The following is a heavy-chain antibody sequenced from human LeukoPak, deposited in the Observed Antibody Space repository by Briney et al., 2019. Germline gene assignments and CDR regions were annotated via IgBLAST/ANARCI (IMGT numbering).Heavy chain of an antibody. CDR3: ARFTPYYDILTGSGMDV. CDR2: ISGSGGST. Sequence: PGGSLRLSCAASGFTFSSYAMSRVRQAPGKGLEWVSAISGSGGSTYYADSVKGRFTISRDNSKNTLYLQMNSLRAEDTAVYYCARFTPYYDILTGSGMDVWGQGTTVTVSS. CDR1: GFTFSSYA. V-gene: IGHV3-23*01. J-gene: IGHJ6*02. D-gene: IGHD3-9*01.